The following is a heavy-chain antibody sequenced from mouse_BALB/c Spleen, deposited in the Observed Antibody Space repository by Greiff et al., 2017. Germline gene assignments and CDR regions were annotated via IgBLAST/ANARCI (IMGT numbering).Heavy chain of an antibody. V-gene: IGHV3-2*02. CDR2: ISYSGST. D-gene: IGHD1-1*01. J-gene: IGHJ4*01. CDR3: ARSTVYAMDY. Sequence: EVMLVESGPGLVKPSQSLSLTCTVTGYSITSDYAWNWIRQFPGNKLEWMGYISYSGSTSYNPSLKSRISITRDTSKNQFFLQLNSVTTEDTATYYCARSTVYAMDYWGQGTSVTVSS. CDR1: GYSITSDYA.